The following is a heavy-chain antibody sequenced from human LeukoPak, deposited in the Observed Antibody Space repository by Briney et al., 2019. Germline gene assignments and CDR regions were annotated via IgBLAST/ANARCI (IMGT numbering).Heavy chain of an antibody. Sequence: GGSLRLSCAASGFTFSSYSMYWVRQAPGKGLEWVSSISSSSIYIYYADSVKGRFTISRDNAKNSLYLQMNSLRAEDTAVYHCARHRDPSYYDSSGPSDIWGQGTMVTVSS. V-gene: IGHV3-21*01. CDR3: ARHRDPSYYDSSGPSDI. D-gene: IGHD3-22*01. CDR2: ISSSSIYI. CDR1: GFTFSSYS. J-gene: IGHJ3*02.